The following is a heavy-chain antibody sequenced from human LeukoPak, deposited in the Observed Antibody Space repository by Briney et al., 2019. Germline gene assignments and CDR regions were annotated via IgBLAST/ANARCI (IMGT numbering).Heavy chain of an antibody. D-gene: IGHD3-22*01. V-gene: IGHV4-34*01. CDR3: ARDRDYYDSNGLYRH. Sequence: SETLSLTCAVYGGSFSGYYWSWIRQPPGKGLEWIGEINHSGSTNYNPSLKSRVTISVDTSKNQFSLKLSSVTAAVTAVYYCARDRDYYDSNGLYRHWGQGTLVTVSS. CDR2: INHSGST. J-gene: IGHJ1*01. CDR1: GGSFSGYY.